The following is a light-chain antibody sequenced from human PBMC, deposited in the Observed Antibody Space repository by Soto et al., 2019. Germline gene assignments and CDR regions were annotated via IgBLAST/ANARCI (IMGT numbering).Light chain of an antibody. V-gene: IGKV3-20*01. CDR2: GVY. J-gene: IGKJ1*01. CDR3: QQYDTSPRT. Sequence: EMVLTQSPGTLSLSLGERATLSCRASQSLRTNSLAWYQQKPGQAPRLLISGVYSRAAGIPDRFSGSGSGKDCTLTISRLEPEDFAVYYCQQYDTSPRTFGQGTKVEIK. CDR1: QSLRTNS.